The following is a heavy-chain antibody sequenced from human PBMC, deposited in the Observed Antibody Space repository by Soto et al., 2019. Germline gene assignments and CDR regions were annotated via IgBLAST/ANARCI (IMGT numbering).Heavy chain of an antibody. J-gene: IGHJ3*02. CDR3: ATPFDSDAFDI. CDR1: GFTFSSYS. V-gene: IGHV3-21*01. CDR2: ISSSSSYI. Sequence: GSLRLSCAASGFTFSSYSMNWVRQAPGKGLEWVSSISSSSSYIYYADSVKGRFTISRDNAKNSLYLQMNSLRAEDTAVYYCATPFDSDAFDIWGQGTMVTVSS.